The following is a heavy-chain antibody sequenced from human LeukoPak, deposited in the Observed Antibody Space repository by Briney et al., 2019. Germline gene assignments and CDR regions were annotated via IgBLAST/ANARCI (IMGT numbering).Heavy chain of an antibody. J-gene: IGHJ4*02. V-gene: IGHV3-30-3*01. Sequence: QPGGSLRLSCAASGFTFSSYAMHWVRQAPGKGLEWVAVISYDGSNKYYADSVKGRFTISRDNSKNTLYLQMNSLRAEDTAVYYCARDSTPGDTAMVPYYFDYWGQGTLVTVSS. CDR3: ARDSTPGDTAMVPYYFDY. D-gene: IGHD5-18*01. CDR2: ISYDGSNK. CDR1: GFTFSSYA.